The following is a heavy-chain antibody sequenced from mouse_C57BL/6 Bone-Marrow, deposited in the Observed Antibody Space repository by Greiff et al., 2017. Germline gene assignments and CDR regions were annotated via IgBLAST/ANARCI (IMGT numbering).Heavy chain of an antibody. V-gene: IGHV1-59*01. D-gene: IGHD1-1*02. J-gene: IGHJ3*01. CDR1: GYTFTSYW. CDR3: GGGRFAY. Sequence: QVQLQQPGAELVRPGTSVKLSCKASGYTFTSYWMHWVKQRPGQGLEWIGVIDPSDSYTNYNQKFKGKATLTVDTSSSTAYMQLSSLTSEDSAVDYCGGGRFAYWGQGTLVTVSA. CDR2: IDPSDSYT.